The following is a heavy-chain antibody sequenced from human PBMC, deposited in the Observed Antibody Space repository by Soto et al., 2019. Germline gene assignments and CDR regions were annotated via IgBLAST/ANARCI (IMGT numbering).Heavy chain of an antibody. CDR3: AKDRAEAFDI. CDR1: GFTFSSYG. V-gene: IGHV3-30*18. J-gene: IGHJ3*02. CDR2: ISYDGSNK. Sequence: GGSLRLSCAASGFTFSSYGMHWVRQSPGKGLEWVAVISYDGSNKYYADSVKSRFTISRDNSKNTLYLQMNSLRAEDTAVYYCAKDRAEAFDIWGQGTMVTVSS.